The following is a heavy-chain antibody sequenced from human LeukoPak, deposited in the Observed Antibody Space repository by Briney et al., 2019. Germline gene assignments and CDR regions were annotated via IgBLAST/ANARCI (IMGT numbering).Heavy chain of an antibody. CDR2: IIPIFGTA. J-gene: IGHJ4*02. D-gene: IGHD1-1*01. CDR1: GGTFSSYA. Sequence: SVKVSCKASGGTFSSYAISWVRQAPGQGLEWMGGIIPIFGTANYAQKFQGRVTITADESTSTAYMELSSLRSEDTAVYYCARDATGTTSEHVFDYWGQGTLVTVSS. CDR3: ARDATGTTSEHVFDY. V-gene: IGHV1-69*13.